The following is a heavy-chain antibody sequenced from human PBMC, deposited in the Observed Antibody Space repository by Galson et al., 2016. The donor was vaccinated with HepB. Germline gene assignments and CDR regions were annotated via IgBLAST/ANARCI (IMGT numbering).Heavy chain of an antibody. J-gene: IGHJ2*01. CDR2: ISGSGSLI. D-gene: IGHD2-2*01. Sequence: SLRLSCAASGFTFSPSSMNWVRQAPGKGLEWVSSISGSGSLIYYADSVKGRFTISRDDAKNALFLQMSNVRADDTAVYYCAREGGYCIGTSCRYLDLWGRGTLVSVSS. CDR3: AREGGYCIGTSCRYLDL. V-gene: IGHV3-21*01. CDR1: GFTFSPSS.